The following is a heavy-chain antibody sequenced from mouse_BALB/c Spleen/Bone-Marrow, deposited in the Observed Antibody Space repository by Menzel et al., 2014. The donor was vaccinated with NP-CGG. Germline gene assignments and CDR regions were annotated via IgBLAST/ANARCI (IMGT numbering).Heavy chain of an antibody. D-gene: IGHD2-3*01. CDR1: GFDFSRYW. Sequence: EVKLMESGGGLVQPGGSLKLSCAASGFDFSRYWMSWVRQAPGKGLEWTGEINPESSTINYTPSLKDKFIISRDNAKNTLYLQMSKVRSEDTALYFCARLGYCGYFDYWGQGTTLTVSS. V-gene: IGHV4-1*02. CDR2: INPESSTI. J-gene: IGHJ2*01. CDR3: ARLGYCGYFDY.